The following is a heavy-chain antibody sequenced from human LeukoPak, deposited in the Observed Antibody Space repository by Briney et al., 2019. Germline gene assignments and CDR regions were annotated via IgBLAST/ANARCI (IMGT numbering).Heavy chain of an antibody. V-gene: IGHV1-69*05. J-gene: IGHJ6*03. D-gene: IGHD5-12*01. CDR2: IIPIFGTA. Sequence: SVKVSCKASGGTFSSYAISWVRHAPGQGLEWMGGIIPIFGTANYAQKFQGRVTITTDESTSTAYMELSSLRSEDTAVYYCASRDIVAGYYYYMDVWGKGTTVTVSS. CDR3: ASRDIVAGYYYYMDV. CDR1: GGTFSSYA.